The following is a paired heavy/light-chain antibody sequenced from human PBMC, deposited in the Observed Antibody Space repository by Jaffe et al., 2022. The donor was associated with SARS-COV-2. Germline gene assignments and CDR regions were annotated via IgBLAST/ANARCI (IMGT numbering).Heavy chain of an antibody. V-gene: IGHV3-23*01. J-gene: IGHJ4*02. CDR1: GFTFSSYA. D-gene: IGHD3-22*01. Sequence: EVQLLESGGGLVQPGGSLRLSCAASGFTFSSYAMSWVRQAPGKGLEWVSAISGSGGSTYYADSVKGRFTISRDNSKNTLYLQMNSLRAEDTAVYYCAKGYYDSSGYYGPEVGFDYWGQGTLVTVSS. CDR3: AKGYYDSSGYYGPEVGFDY. CDR2: ISGSGGST.
Light chain of an antibody. Sequence: NFMLTQPHSVSESPGKTVTISCTGSSGSIASNYVQWYQQRPGSAPTTVIYEDNQRPSGVPDRFSGSIDSSSNSASLTISGLKTEDEADYYCQSYDSSIHVVFGGGTKLTVL. V-gene: IGLV6-57*02. J-gene: IGLJ2*01. CDR3: QSYDSSIHVV. CDR1: SGSIASNY. CDR2: EDN.